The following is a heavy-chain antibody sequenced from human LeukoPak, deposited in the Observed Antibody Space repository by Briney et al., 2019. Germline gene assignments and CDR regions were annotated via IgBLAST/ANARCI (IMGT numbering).Heavy chain of an antibody. CDR1: GFTFDDYT. CDR2: IGWDGGST. Sequence: GGSLRLSCAASGFTFDDYTMHWVRQGPGKGLEWVSLIGWDGGSTSYADSVKGRFTISRDNSKNSLYLQMNSLRTEDTALYYCAWGASSSALYYMDVWGKGTTVTVSS. V-gene: IGHV3-43*01. CDR3: AWGASSSALYYMDV. J-gene: IGHJ6*03. D-gene: IGHD3-16*01.